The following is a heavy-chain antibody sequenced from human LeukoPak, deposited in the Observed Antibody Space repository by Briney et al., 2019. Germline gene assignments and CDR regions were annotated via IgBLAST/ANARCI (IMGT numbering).Heavy chain of an antibody. J-gene: IGHJ6*02. CDR1: GFTFSSYW. D-gene: IGHD6-13*01. CDR3: ARELAAAGTDYYYGMDV. CDR2: IYSGGST. Sequence: GGSLRLSCAASGFTFSSYWMSWVRQAPGKGLEWVSVIYSGGSTYYADSVKGRFTISRDNSKNTLYLQMNSLRAEDTAVYYCARELAAAGTDYYYGMDVWGQGTTVTVSS. V-gene: IGHV3-53*01.